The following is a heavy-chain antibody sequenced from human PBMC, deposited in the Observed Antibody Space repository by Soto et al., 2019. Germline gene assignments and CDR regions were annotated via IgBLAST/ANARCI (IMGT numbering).Heavy chain of an antibody. D-gene: IGHD3-10*01. CDR3: ARGRSRPITMVRSNDH. CDR1: GGSFSGYY. Sequence: QVQLQQWGAGLLKPSETLSLTCAVYGGSFSGYYWSWIRQPPGKGLEWIGEINHSGSTNYNPSLKSRVTISVDTSKNQFSLKLSSVTAADTAVYYCARGRSRPITMVRSNDHWGQGTLVTVSS. J-gene: IGHJ4*02. V-gene: IGHV4-34*01. CDR2: INHSGST.